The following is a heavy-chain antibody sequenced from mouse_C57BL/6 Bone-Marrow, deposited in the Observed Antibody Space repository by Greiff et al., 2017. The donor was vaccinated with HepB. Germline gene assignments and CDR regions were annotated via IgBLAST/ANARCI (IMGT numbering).Heavy chain of an antibody. Sequence: DVKLVESGAELVRPGASVKLSCTASGFNIKDDYMHWVKQRPEQGLEWIGWIDPENGDTEYASKFQGKATITADTSSNTAYLQLSSLTSEDTAVYYCTTPDYAMDYWGQGTSVTVSS. V-gene: IGHV14-4*01. CDR1: GFNIKDDY. CDR3: TTPDYAMDY. CDR2: IDPENGDT. J-gene: IGHJ4*01.